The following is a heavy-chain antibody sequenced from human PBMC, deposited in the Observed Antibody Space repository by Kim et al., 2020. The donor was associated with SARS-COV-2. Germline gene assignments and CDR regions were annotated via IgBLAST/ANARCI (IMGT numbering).Heavy chain of an antibody. CDR2: ISSSSSYI. Sequence: GGSLRLSCAASGFTFSSYSMNWVRQAPGKGLEWVSSISSSSSYIYYADSVKGRFTISRDNAKNSLYLQMNSLRAEDTAVYYCARVPRMVRAPPDDYWGQGTLVTSPQ. CDR1: GFTFSSYS. J-gene: IGHJ4*02. CDR3: ARVPRMVRAPPDDY. D-gene: IGHD3-10*01. V-gene: IGHV3-21*01.